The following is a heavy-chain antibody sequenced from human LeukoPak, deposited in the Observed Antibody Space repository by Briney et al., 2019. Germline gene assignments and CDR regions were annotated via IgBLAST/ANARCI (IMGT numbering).Heavy chain of an antibody. CDR1: GFTFSTYG. V-gene: IGHV3-23*01. CDR3: ANIGSSTFGSTGF. CDR2: VSNSGDTT. D-gene: IGHD3-16*01. Sequence: GGSLRLSCVASGFTFSTYGMIWARQAPGKGPEWVSLVSNSGDTTNYADSVKGRFTISRDNSKNTLYLQMDSLRAEDTAAYYCANIGSSTFGSTGFWGQGTLVTVSS. J-gene: IGHJ4*02.